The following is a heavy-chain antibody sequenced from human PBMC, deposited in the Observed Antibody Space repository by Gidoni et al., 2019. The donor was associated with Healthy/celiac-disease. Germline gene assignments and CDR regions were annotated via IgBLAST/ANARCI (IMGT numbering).Heavy chain of an antibody. Sequence: QVQLVQSGAEVKKPGSSVKVSCKASGGTFSSYAISWVRRAPGQGLEGMGGIIPIFGTANYAQKFQGRVTITADESTSTAYMELSSLRSEDTAVYYCARYGDCSSTSCYGIDYWGQGTLVTVSS. CDR2: IIPIFGTA. CDR1: GGTFSSYA. V-gene: IGHV1-69*01. D-gene: IGHD2-2*01. CDR3: ARYGDCSSTSCYGIDY. J-gene: IGHJ4*02.